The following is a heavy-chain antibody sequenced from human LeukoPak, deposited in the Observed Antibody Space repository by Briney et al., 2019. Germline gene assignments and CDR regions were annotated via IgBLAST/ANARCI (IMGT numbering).Heavy chain of an antibody. CDR2: ISDNEGI. D-gene: IGHD3-22*01. CDR1: SDSFSGGY. V-gene: IGHV4-34*01. Sequence: PSETLSLTCSVYSDSFSGGYWSWLRQPPGEGLDWIGEISDNEGIKYSPSLKSRVTISVDTSKNQFSLKLTSVTAADTAVYYCARGLDRSKTGYWGQGSLVTVSS. J-gene: IGHJ4*02. CDR3: ARGLDRSKTGY.